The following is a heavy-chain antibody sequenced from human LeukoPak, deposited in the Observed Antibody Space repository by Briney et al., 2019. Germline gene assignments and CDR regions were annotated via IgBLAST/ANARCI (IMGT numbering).Heavy chain of an antibody. Sequence: SETLSLTCTVSGGSVSSGSYYWSWIRQPPGKGLEWIGEINHSGSTNYNPSLKSRVTISVDTSKNQFSLKLSSVTAADTAVYYCARGGGYCSSTSCYSYNWFDPWGQGTLVTVSS. D-gene: IGHD2-2*01. CDR3: ARGGGYCSSTSCYSYNWFDP. CDR1: GGSVSSGSYY. CDR2: INHSGST. J-gene: IGHJ5*02. V-gene: IGHV4-39*07.